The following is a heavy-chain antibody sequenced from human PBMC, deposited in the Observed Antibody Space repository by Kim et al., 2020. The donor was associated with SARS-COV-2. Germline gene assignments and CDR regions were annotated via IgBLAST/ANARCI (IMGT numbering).Heavy chain of an antibody. CDR2: INPNSGGT. D-gene: IGHD3-22*01. CDR3: ARVGRYYDSSGWGKYYYYGRDV. Sequence: ASVKVSCKASGYTFTGYYMHWVRQAPGQGLEWMGWINPNSGGTNYAQKFQGRVTMTRDTSISTAYMELSRLRSDDTAVYYCARVGRYYDSSGWGKYYYYGRDVWGQGTAVTVSS. J-gene: IGHJ6*01. V-gene: IGHV1-2*02. CDR1: GYTFTGYY.